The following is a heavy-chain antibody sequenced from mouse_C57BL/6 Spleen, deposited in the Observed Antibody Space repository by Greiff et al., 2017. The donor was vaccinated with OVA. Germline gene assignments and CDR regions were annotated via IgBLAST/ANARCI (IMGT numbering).Heavy chain of an antibody. CDR1: GYTFTSYW. J-gene: IGHJ3*01. CDR3: AREGGGRFAY. CDR2: IYPSDSET. V-gene: IGHV1-61*01. Sequence: QVQLQQPGAELVRPGSSVKLSCKASGYTFTSYWMDWVKQRPGQGLEWIGNIYPSDSETHYNQKFKDKATLTVDKSSSTAYMQLSSLTSEDSAVYYGAREGGGRFAYWGQGTLVTVSA.